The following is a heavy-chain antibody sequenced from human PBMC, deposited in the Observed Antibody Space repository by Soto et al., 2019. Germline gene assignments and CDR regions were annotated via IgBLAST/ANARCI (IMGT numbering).Heavy chain of an antibody. CDR3: ASSTFFPASRGYHFKNLDS. CDR1: AGYLERSIYF. V-gene: IGHV4-61*01. Sequence: PSETLSLTCSVSAGYLERSIYFWNWIRQPPGKGLEWIGNSSYSGGSNPNPALKSRVTLSLDTFNNQFSLTLTSVTAADTAMYYCASSTFFPASRGYHFKNLDSWGQGTLVTVSS. J-gene: IGHJ5*01. D-gene: IGHD3-22*01. CDR2: SSYSGGS.